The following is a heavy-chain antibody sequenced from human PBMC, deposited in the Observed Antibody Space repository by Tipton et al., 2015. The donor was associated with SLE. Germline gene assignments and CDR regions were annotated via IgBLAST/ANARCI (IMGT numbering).Heavy chain of an antibody. CDR2: ISSSSSHI. CDR3: ARGTTTIYDY. CDR1: AFTFSTYT. Sequence: GSPRLSCAASAFTFSTYTMNWVRQAPGKGLEWVSSISSSSSHIYYADSVKGRFTISRDNSKNTLYLQMNSLRAEDTAVYYCARGTTTIYDYWGQGTLVTVSS. J-gene: IGHJ4*02. V-gene: IGHV3-21*01. D-gene: IGHD1-1*01.